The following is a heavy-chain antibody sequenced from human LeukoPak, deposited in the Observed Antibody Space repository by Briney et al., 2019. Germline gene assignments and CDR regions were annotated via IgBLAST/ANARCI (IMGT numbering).Heavy chain of an antibody. CDR1: GFTFSTYS. CDR3: ARGSTYYDSSGQVPFDY. J-gene: IGHJ4*02. V-gene: IGHV3-48*01. D-gene: IGHD3-22*01. CDR2: SSSSSSTI. Sequence: GGSLRLSCAASGFTFSTYSMNWVRQAPGKGLEWVSYSSSSSSTIYYADSVKGRFTISRDNAKNSLYLQMNSLRAEDTAVYYCARGSTYYDSSGQVPFDYWGQGTLVTVSS.